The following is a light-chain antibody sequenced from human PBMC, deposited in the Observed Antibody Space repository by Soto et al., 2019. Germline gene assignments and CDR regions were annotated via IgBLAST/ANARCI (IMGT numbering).Light chain of an antibody. CDR3: QQYDNLPLT. V-gene: IGKV1-33*01. CDR1: QDIADF. J-gene: IGKJ4*01. Sequence: DIQMTQSPSSLSASVGDRVTITCLASQDIADFLNWYQQKPGKAPNLLIYDAATLRTGVPSRFSGSGSGTDFTFTISSLQPEDIATYYCQQYDNLPLTFGGGTKVEIK. CDR2: DAA.